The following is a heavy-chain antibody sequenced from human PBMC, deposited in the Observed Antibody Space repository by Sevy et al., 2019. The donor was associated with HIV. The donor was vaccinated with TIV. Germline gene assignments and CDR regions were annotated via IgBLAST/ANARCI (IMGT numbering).Heavy chain of an antibody. V-gene: IGHV4-59*08. D-gene: IGHD6-13*01. CDR3: ARRVGIAAAGTGSLYYYYYMDV. J-gene: IGHJ6*03. CDR1: GGSISSYY. Sequence: SENLSLTCTVSGGSISSYYWSWIRQPPGKGLEWIGYIYYSGSTNYNPSLKSRVTISVDTSKNQFSLKLSSVTAADTAVYYCARRVGIAAAGTGSLYYYYYMDVWGKGTTVTVSS. CDR2: IYYSGST.